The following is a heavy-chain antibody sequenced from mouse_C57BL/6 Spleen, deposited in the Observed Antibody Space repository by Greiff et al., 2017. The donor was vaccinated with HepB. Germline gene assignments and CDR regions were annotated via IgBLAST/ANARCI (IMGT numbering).Heavy chain of an antibody. J-gene: IGHJ1*03. CDR2: INPNNGGT. CDR1: GYTFTDYY. CDR3: ARGVVAPYWYFDV. D-gene: IGHD1-1*01. V-gene: IGHV1-26*01. Sequence: EVQLQQSGPELVKPGASVKISCKASGYTFTDYYMNWVKQSHGKSLEWIGDINPNNGGTSYNQKFKGKATLTVDKSSSTAYMELRSLTSEDSAVYYCARGVVAPYWYFDVWGTGTTVTVSS.